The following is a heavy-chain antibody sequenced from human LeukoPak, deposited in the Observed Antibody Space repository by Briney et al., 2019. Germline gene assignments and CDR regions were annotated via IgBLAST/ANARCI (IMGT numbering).Heavy chain of an antibody. CDR2: ISYDGSNK. V-gene: IGHV3-30*04. CDR3: ARDPSPVLYGYHAFDI. Sequence: GGSLRLSCAASGFTFSSYAMHWVRQAPGKGLEWVAVISYDGSNKYYADSVKGRFTISRDNSKNTLYLQMNSLRAEDTAVYYCARDPSPVLYGYHAFDIWGQGTMVTVSS. D-gene: IGHD5-18*01. CDR1: GFTFSSYA. J-gene: IGHJ3*02.